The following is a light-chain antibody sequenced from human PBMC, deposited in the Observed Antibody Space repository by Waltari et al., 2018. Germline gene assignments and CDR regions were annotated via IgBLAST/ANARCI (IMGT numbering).Light chain of an antibody. J-gene: IGLJ3*02. CDR3: CSYAGSSTLV. CDR1: SSDVGSFYL. V-gene: IGLV2-23*02. Sequence: QSALTQPASVSGSPGQSITISCSGTSSDVGSFYLVSWYQQKPVKAPNLLIYEVTRRPSGVSNRFSGSKSGNTASLTISGLQAEDEAAYFCCSYAGSSTLVFGGGTRVTVL. CDR2: EVT.